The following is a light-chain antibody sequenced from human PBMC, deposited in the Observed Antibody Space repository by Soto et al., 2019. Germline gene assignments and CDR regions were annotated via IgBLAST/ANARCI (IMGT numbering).Light chain of an antibody. CDR1: QSISIW. V-gene: IGKV1-5*03. CDR3: QQYNSYWT. CDR2: KAS. Sequence: DIQMTQSPSTLSASVGDRVTITCRASQSISIWLAWYQQRPGKAPKLLIYKASSLESGVPSRFSGSGSGTEFTLTISSLQPDDSATYYCQQYNSYWTFGQGTKVDIK. J-gene: IGKJ1*01.